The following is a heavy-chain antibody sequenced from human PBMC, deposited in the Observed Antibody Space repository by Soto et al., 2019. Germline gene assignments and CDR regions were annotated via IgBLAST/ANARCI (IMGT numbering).Heavy chain of an antibody. CDR3: ARDRGYDAHDYYYNAMDV. V-gene: IGHV4-61*08. Sequence: SETLSLTCTVSGDSVSSGGYYWSWIRQPPGKGLEWIGYIYSSGSANYNPSLKSRVTISRDTSKNQISLKVASVTAADTAGYYCARDRGYDAHDYYYNAMDVWGQGTTVTVSS. D-gene: IGHD2-15*01. CDR1: GDSVSSGGYY. J-gene: IGHJ6*02. CDR2: IYSSGSA.